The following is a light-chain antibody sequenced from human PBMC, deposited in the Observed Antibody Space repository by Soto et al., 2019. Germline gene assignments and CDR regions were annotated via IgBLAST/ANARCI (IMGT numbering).Light chain of an antibody. J-gene: IGKJ5*01. CDR1: QCVLYASSSKKY. CDR2: WAS. V-gene: IGKV4-1*01. CDR3: PQYYGSTIT. Sequence: DLGPTQSTDSLAVSLREMATIHCQSSQCVLYASSSKKYLAWYQQNPGQPPKLLIKWASTRETGVPDRFSGSGSETDFTLTISSLQAEDVAVYYCPQYYGSTITFGHGTSVEIK.